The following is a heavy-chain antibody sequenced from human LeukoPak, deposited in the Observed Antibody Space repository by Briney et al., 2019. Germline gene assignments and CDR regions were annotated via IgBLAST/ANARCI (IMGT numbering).Heavy chain of an antibody. D-gene: IGHD1-26*01. CDR3: ARGGSYHGY. V-gene: IGHV4-59*01. Sequence: SETLSLTCIVSGGSISTYQWSWIRQPPGKGLEWIGYFYYSGSTKYNPSLKSRVTISVDTSMNQFSLKLSSVTAADTATYYCARGGSYHGYWGQGTLVTVSS. CDR2: FYYSGST. J-gene: IGHJ4*02. CDR1: GGSISTYQ.